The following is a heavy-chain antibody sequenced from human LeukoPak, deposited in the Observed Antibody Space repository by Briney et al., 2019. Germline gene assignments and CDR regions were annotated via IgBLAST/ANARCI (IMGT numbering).Heavy chain of an antibody. Sequence: PGGSLRLSCAASGFTVSSNYMSWVRQAPGKGLEWVSVIYSGGSTYYADSVKGRFTISRDNSKNTLYLQMNSLRAEDTAVYYCAKETATVTFDYWGQGTLVTACS. V-gene: IGHV3-66*01. CDR3: AKETATVTFDY. CDR2: IYSGGST. J-gene: IGHJ4*02. D-gene: IGHD4-11*01. CDR1: GFTVSSNY.